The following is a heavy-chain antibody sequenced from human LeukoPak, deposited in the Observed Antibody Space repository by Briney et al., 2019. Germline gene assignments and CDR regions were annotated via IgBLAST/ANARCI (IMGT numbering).Heavy chain of an antibody. CDR2: INPNSGNT. CDR3: ARGDSSGWYLDY. D-gene: IGHD6-19*01. J-gene: IGHJ4*02. Sequence: ASVKVSCKASGYTFTSYDINWVRQATGQGLEWVGWINPNSGNTGYAQKFQGRVTMTRNTSISTAYMELSSLRSEDTAVYCCARGDSSGWYLDYWGQGTLVTVSS. V-gene: IGHV1-8*01. CDR1: GYTFTSYD.